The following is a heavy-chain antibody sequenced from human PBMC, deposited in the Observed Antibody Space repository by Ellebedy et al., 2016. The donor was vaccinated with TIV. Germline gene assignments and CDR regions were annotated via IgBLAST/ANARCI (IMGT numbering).Heavy chain of an antibody. D-gene: IGHD1-26*01. J-gene: IGHJ1*01. CDR3: VRVARSGNYPG. CDR2: IGSGSDTI. Sequence: GGSLRLXXAASGFTFSFYTMNWVRQAPGKGLEWISYIGSGSDTIYYADSVKGRFTISRDNAKNSLFLQMKSLRDEDTALYYCVRVARSGNYPGWGQGTLVTVSS. CDR1: GFTFSFYT. V-gene: IGHV3-48*02.